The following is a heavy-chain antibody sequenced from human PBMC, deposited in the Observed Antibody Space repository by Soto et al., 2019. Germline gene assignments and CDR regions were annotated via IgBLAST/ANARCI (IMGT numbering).Heavy chain of an antibody. J-gene: IGHJ6*02. Sequence: QVQLQESGPGLVKPSETLSLTCTVSGGSISSYYWSWIRQPPGKGLEWIGYIYYSGSTNYNPSLKSRVTISVDTSKNQFSLKLSSVTAADTAVYYCARSWKWLVPYYYYGMDVWGQGTTVTVSS. CDR2: IYYSGST. V-gene: IGHV4-59*08. CDR3: ARSWKWLVPYYYYGMDV. D-gene: IGHD6-19*01. CDR1: GGSISSYY.